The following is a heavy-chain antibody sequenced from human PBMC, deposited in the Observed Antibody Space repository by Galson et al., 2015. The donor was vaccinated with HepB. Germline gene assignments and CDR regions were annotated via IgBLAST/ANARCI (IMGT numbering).Heavy chain of an antibody. D-gene: IGHD6-13*01. V-gene: IGHV1-46*01. Sequence: SVKVSCKASGYTFTSYYMHWVRQAPGQGLEWMGIINPSGGSTSYAQKFQGRVTMTRDTSTSTVYMELSSLRSEDTAVYYCARASDIAAAGAYFDYWGQGTLVTVSS. J-gene: IGHJ4*02. CDR2: INPSGGST. CDR1: GYTFTSYY. CDR3: ARASDIAAAGAYFDY.